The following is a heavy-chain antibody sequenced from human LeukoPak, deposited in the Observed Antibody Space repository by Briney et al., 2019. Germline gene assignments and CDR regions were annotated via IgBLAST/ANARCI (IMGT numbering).Heavy chain of an antibody. Sequence: ASVKVSCKASGGTFSSYAISWVRQAPGQGLEWMGGIIPIFGTANYAQKFQGRVTIAADESTSTAYMELSSLRSEDTAVYYCARSPVSRWDGYNSLDYWGQGTLVTVSS. CDR1: GGTFSSYA. V-gene: IGHV1-69*13. J-gene: IGHJ4*02. CDR2: IIPIFGTA. CDR3: ARSPVSRWDGYNSLDY. D-gene: IGHD5-24*01.